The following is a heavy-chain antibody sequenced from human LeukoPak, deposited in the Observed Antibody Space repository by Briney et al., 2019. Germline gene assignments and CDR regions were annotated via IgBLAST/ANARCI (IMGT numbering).Heavy chain of an antibody. V-gene: IGHV4-59*11. CDR1: GGSISSHY. J-gene: IGHJ4*02. CDR2: IYYSGST. D-gene: IGHD3-22*01. Sequence: PETLSLTCTVSGGSISSHYWSWIRQPPGKGLEWIGYIYYSGSTNYNPSLKSRVTISVDTSKNQFSWKLSSVTAADTAVYYCARVYSSGYYDYFDYWGKETLVTVSS. CDR3: ARVYSSGYYDYFDY.